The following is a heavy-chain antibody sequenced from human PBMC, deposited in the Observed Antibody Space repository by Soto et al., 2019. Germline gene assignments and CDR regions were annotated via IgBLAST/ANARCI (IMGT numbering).Heavy chain of an antibody. Sequence: GGSLRLSCAASGFTFDDYAMHWVRQAPGKGLEWVSGISWNSGSIGYADSVKGRFTISRDNAKNSLYLQMNSLRAEDTALYYCAKDSVLLWFGDDNWFDPRGQGT. D-gene: IGHD3-10*01. CDR2: ISWNSGSI. CDR3: AKDSVLLWFGDDNWFDP. V-gene: IGHV3-9*01. CDR1: GFTFDDYA. J-gene: IGHJ5*02.